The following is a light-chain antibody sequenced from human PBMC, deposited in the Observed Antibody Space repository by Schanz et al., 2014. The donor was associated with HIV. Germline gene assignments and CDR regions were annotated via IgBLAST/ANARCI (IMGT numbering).Light chain of an antibody. CDR3: QSYDKSLSVVI. CDR1: SSNIGSNF. Sequence: QSVLTQPPSASGTPGQRVTISCSGSSSNIGSNFVYWYPQLPGTAPKLLIYRNNQRPSGVPDRFSGSKSGTSASLAISGLRSEDEADYFCQSYDKSLSVVIFGGGTKLTVL. V-gene: IGLV1-47*01. J-gene: IGLJ2*01. CDR2: RNN.